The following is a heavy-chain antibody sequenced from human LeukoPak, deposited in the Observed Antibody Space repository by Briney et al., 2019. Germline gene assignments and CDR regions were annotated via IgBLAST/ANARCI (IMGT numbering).Heavy chain of an antibody. Sequence: ASVKVSCTTSGYTFSAYYIYWVRQAPGQGLEWMGYINPDSGDTQYAQKFQGRVTMTRDTSISTAFMELTRLKSDDTAVYYCAREAATSGWSCDFWGQGALVTVSS. CDR2: INPDSGDT. CDR1: GYTFSAYY. V-gene: IGHV1-2*02. CDR3: AREAATSGWSCDF. D-gene: IGHD6-19*01. J-gene: IGHJ4*02.